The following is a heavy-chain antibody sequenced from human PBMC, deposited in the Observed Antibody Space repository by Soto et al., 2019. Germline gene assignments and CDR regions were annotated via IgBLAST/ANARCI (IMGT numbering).Heavy chain of an antibody. J-gene: IGHJ4*02. CDR2: INHSGST. V-gene: IGHV4-34*01. CDR1: GGSFSGYY. Sequence: SETLSLTCAVYGGSFSGYYWSWIRQPPGKGLEWIGEINHSGSTNYNPSLKSRVTISVDTSKNQFSLKLSSVTAADTAVYYCARGKGEYYDFWSGYYYFDYWGQGTLVTVSS. CDR3: ARGKGEYYDFWSGYYYFDY. D-gene: IGHD3-3*01.